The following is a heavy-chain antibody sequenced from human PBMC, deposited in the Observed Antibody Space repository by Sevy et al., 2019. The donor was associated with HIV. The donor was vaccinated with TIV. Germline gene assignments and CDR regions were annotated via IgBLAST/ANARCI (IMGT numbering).Heavy chain of an antibody. D-gene: IGHD2-2*01. CDR2: IRYDGSNK. CDR1: GFTFSSYG. Sequence: GGSLRLSCAASGFTFSSYGMHWVRQAPGKGLEWVAFIRYDGSNKYYADSVKGRFTISRDNSKNTLYLQMNSLRAEDTAVYYCAKDKSSSSTAFYYYYYGMDVWGQRTTVTVSS. CDR3: AKDKSSSSTAFYYYYYGMDV. J-gene: IGHJ6*02. V-gene: IGHV3-30*02.